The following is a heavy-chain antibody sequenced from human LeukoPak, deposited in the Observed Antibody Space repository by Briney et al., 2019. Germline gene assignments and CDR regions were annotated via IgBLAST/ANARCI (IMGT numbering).Heavy chain of an antibody. Sequence: SETLSLTCAVYGESFSGYYWSWIRQPPGKGLEWIGEINHSGSTNYNPSLKSRVTISVDTSKNQFSLKLSSVTAADTAVYYCARRKGHSSSHSLEGFDPWGQGTLVTVSS. CDR2: INHSGST. J-gene: IGHJ5*02. V-gene: IGHV4-34*01. D-gene: IGHD6-13*01. CDR1: GESFSGYY. CDR3: ARRKGHSSSHSLEGFDP.